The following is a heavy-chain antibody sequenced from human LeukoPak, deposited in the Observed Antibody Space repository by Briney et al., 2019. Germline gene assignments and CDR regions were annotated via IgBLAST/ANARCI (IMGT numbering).Heavy chain of an antibody. D-gene: IGHD2-2*01. CDR2: IKQDGSEK. Sequence: GGSLRLSCAASGFSFSSYWMSWVRQAPGKGLEWVAHIKQDGSEKYYVDSVKGRFIISRDNAKNSLYLQMNSLRAEDTAVYYCAIDLVIVCSSSSCYGYFYYGMVVWGQGTTVTVSS. CDR1: GFSFSSYW. J-gene: IGHJ6*02. V-gene: IGHV3-7*03. CDR3: AIDLVIVCSSSSCYGYFYYGMVV.